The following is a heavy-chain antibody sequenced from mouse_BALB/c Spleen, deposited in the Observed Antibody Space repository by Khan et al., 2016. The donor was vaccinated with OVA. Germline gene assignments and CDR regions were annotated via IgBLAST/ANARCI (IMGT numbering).Heavy chain of an antibody. V-gene: IGHV3-2*02. CDR3: AKIYGGDFDY. CDR2: ISYSGNT. J-gene: IGHJ2*01. D-gene: IGHD1-1*01. CDR1: GYSITSDYA. Sequence: EVQLHESGPGLVKPSQSLSLTCTVTGYSITSDYAWYWIRQFPGNKLEWMGHISYSGNTKYNPSLKSRISITRDTSKNQFFLQLNSVTTEDTSTYYGAKIYGGDFDYWGQGTTVTVSS.